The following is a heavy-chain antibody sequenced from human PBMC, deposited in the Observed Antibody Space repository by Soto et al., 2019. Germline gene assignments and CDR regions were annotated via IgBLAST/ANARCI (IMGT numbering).Heavy chain of an antibody. CDR2: ISGSGHIT. D-gene: IGHD4-17*01. J-gene: IGHJ5*02. CDR3: AKSLRTTVNTGLWFDP. CDR1: GFTISTYA. Sequence: EVQLLESGGGLVQPGGSLRLSCAASGFTISTYAMSWVRQAPGKGLEWVSGISGSGHITYYADSVKGRFTISRDISKNTLYLQMSRLRAEDTAVYHCAKSLRTTVNTGLWFDPWGQGTLVTVSS. V-gene: IGHV3-23*01.